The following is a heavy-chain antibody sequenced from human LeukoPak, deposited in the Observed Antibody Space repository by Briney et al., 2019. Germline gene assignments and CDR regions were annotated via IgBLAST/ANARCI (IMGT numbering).Heavy chain of an antibody. J-gene: IGHJ4*02. D-gene: IGHD3-9*01. V-gene: IGHV4-30-2*01. CDR2: IYHSGST. CDR3: ARDAGPNILTGYFAY. CDR1: GGSISSGGYS. Sequence: PSETLSLTCAVSGGSISSGGYSWSWIRQPPGKGLEWIGYIYHSGSTYYNPSLKSRVTISVDRSKNQFSLKLSSVTAADTAVYYCARDAGPNILTGYFAYWGQGTLVTVSS.